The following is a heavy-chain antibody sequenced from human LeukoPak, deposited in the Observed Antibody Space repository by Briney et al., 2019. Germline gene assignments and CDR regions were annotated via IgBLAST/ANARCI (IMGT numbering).Heavy chain of an antibody. D-gene: IGHD3-10*01. V-gene: IGHV4-59*01. CDR1: GGSISSDY. CDR2: IYYSGST. CDR3: ATVRSGTFFDS. Sequence: SETLSLTCTVSGGSISSDYWSWIRQPPGKGLEWIGYIYYSGSTNYNPSLKSRVTISIDTSKNQFSLKLSSVTAADTAVYYCATVRSGTFFDSWGQGNLVTVSS. J-gene: IGHJ4*02.